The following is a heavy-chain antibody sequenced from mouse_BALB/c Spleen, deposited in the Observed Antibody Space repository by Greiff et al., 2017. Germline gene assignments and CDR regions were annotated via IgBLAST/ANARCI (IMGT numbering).Heavy chain of an antibody. CDR2: INPYNGAT. D-gene: IGHD3-1*01. CDR3: ARGVLGDYYAMDY. CDR1: GYSFTGYY. Sequence: VQLQQSGPELVKPGASVKISCKASGYSFTGYYMHWVKQSHVKSLEWIGRINPYNGATSYNQNFKDKASLTVDKSSSTAYLELHSLTSEDSAVYYVARGVLGDYYAMDYWGQGTSVTVSS. J-gene: IGHJ4*01. V-gene: IGHV1-31*01.